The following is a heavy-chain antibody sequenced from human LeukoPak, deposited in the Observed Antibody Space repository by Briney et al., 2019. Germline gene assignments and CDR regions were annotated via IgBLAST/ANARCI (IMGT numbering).Heavy chain of an antibody. CDR3: ARDLDSVGANNWFDP. D-gene: IGHD1-26*01. CDR2: ISWDGGST. J-gene: IGHJ5*02. CDR1: GFTFDEYA. Sequence: PGGSLRLSCAASGFTFDEYAMYWVRQAPGKVLEWVSLISWDGGSTYYADSVKGRFTISRDNAKNSLYLQMNSLRAEDTAVYYCARDLDSVGANNWFDPWGQGTLVTVSS. V-gene: IGHV3-43D*03.